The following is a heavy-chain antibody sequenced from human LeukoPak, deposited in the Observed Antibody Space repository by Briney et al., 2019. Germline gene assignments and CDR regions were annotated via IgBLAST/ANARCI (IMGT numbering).Heavy chain of an antibody. J-gene: IGHJ6*03. CDR2: IKQDGSEK. V-gene: IGHV3-7*01. CDR1: GFTFSSYW. D-gene: IGHD3-3*01. CDR3: AKDGKYYDFWSGSGNNYYMDV. Sequence: GGSLRLSCAASGFTFSSYWMSWVRQAPGKGLEWVANIKQDGSEKYYVDSVKGRFTISRDNAKNSLYLQMNSLRAEDTAVYYCAKDGKYYDFWSGSGNNYYMDVWGKGTTVTVSS.